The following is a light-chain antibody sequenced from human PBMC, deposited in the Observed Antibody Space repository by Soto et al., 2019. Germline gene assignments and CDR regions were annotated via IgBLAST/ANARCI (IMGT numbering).Light chain of an antibody. CDR1: SSGAGTFNL. Sequence: QSALTQPASVSGSPGQSIAISCTGNSSGAGTFNLVSWYQQHPGKAPKLIIYEVNKRPSGISSRFSGSKSGNTASLAISGLRSEDEADYYCAAWDDSVSGYVFGTGTQLTVL. J-gene: IGLJ1*01. V-gene: IGLV2-14*02. CDR3: AAWDDSVSGYV. CDR2: EVN.